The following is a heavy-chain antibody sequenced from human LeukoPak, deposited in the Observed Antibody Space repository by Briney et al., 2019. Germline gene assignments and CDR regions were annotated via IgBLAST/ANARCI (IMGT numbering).Heavy chain of an antibody. CDR2: TYYRSKWYN. D-gene: IGHD2-15*01. Sequence: PSQTLSLTCAISGDSVSSNSAAWNWIRQSPSRGLEWLGRTYYRSKWYNDYALSMKSRITINPDTSKNQFSLKLSSVTAADTAVYYCARPRRYCSGGSCYWGAFDIWGQGTMVTVSS. J-gene: IGHJ3*02. CDR3: ARPRRYCSGGSCYWGAFDI. CDR1: GDSVSSNSAA. V-gene: IGHV6-1*01.